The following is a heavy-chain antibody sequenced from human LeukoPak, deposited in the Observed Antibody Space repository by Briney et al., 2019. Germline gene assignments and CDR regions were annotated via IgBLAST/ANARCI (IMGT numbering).Heavy chain of an antibody. CDR1: GFTFSSYG. CDR2: IWYDGSNK. D-gene: IGHD3-10*01. V-gene: IGHV3-33*06. Sequence: GGSLRLPCAASGFTFSSYGMHWVRQAPGKGLEWVAVIWYDGSNKYYADSVKGRFTISRDNSKNTLYLQMNSLRAEDTAVYYCAKDRVLEAPPRSLCDYWGQGTLVTVSS. CDR3: AKDRVLEAPPRSLCDY. J-gene: IGHJ4*02.